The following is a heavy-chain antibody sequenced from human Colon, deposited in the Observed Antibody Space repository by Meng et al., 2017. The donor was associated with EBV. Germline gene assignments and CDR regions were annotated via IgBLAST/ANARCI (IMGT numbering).Heavy chain of an antibody. J-gene: IGHJ5*02. CDR3: VRDTRRGGGWFDP. V-gene: IGHV4-30-2*01. CDR1: GDSITSGDYS. CDR2: IYHGVNI. D-gene: IGHD3-10*01. Sequence: QVPWREAGPGLVRPSQPLSLPCAVSGDSITSGDYSWTWIRQPPGKGLEWIGYIYHGVNIYYTPSLRSRVTISVDKSRNQFSLKLTSVSAADTAVYYCVRDTRRGGGWFDPWGQGTLVTVSS.